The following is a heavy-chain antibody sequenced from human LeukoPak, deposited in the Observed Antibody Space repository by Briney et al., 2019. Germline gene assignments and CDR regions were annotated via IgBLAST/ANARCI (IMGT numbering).Heavy chain of an antibody. J-gene: IGHJ4*02. CDR3: AKSRVGRVLWFGESNIRFDY. V-gene: IGHV3-30*18. CDR1: GFTFSSYG. CDR2: ISYDGSNK. Sequence: PGGSLRLSCAASGFTFSSYGMHWVRQAPGKGLEWVAVISYDGSNKYYADSVKGRFTISRDNSKNTLYLQMNSLRAEDTAMYYCAKSRVGRVLWFGESNIRFDYWGQGTLVTVSS. D-gene: IGHD3-10*01.